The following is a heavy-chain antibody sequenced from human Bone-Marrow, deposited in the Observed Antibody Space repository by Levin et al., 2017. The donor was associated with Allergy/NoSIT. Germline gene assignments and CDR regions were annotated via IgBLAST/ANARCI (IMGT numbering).Heavy chain of an antibody. J-gene: IGHJ4*02. Sequence: GESLKISCTASGFDFYTYAMSWVRQAPGEGLEWVSAIRGRGETTYYADSVKGRFIISRDYSTNTLYLQMNSLRADDTAVYYCTNDKRGYGYYFNHWGQGTLVTVSS. CDR3: TNDKRGYGYYFNH. CDR2: IRGRGETT. V-gene: IGHV3-23*01. CDR1: GFDFYTYA. D-gene: IGHD2-15*01.